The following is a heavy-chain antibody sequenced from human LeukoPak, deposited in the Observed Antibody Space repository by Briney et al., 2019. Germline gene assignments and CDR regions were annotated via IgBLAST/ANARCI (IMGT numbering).Heavy chain of an antibody. D-gene: IGHD1-1*01. CDR2: ISSSGSNI. Sequence: GGSLRLSCAASGFSFSDYYMSWIRQAPGKGLEWVSYISSSGSNIYYADSVKGRFTISRDNAKNSLYLQMNSLRAEDTAVYYCAAAPTYDYYFDYWGQGTLVTVSS. V-gene: IGHV3-11*01. CDR1: GFSFSDYY. CDR3: AAAPTYDYYFDY. J-gene: IGHJ4*02.